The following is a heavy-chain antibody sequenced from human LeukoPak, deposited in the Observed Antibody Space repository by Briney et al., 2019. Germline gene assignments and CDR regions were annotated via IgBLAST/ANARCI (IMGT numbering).Heavy chain of an antibody. CDR1: GGSISSSSNY. J-gene: IGHJ6*02. CDR3: ARSNIAARPGYCYYGMDV. Sequence: SETLSLTCTVSGGSISSSSNYWGWIRQPPGKGLEWIGSIYYSGSTYYNPSLKSRVPISVDTSKNQFSLKLSSVTAADTAVYYCARSNIAARPGYCYYGMDVWGQGTTVTVSS. D-gene: IGHD6-6*01. CDR2: IYYSGST. V-gene: IGHV4-39*01.